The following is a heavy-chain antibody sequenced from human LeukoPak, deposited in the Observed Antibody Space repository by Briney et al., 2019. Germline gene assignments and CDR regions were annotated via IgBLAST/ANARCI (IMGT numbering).Heavy chain of an antibody. CDR1: GFTFSSYG. CDR2: IWYDGSNK. J-gene: IGHJ5*02. CDR3: AKDFSGGWQFDP. Sequence: PGRSLRLSCAASGFTFSSYGMHWVRQAPGKGLEWVAVIWYDGSNKYYADSVKGRFTISRDNSKNTLYLQMNSLRVEDTAVFYCAKDFSGGWQFDPWGQGTLATVSS. D-gene: IGHD6-25*01. V-gene: IGHV3-33*06.